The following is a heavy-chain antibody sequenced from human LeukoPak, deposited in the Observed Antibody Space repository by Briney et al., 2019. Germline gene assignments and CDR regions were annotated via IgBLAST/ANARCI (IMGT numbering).Heavy chain of an antibody. Sequence: ASVKVSCKASGYTFTSYDINWVRQAPGQGLEWMGWMSPQSRNTGYAQKFQGRFIMTGDTSINTAYMELSSLTSDDTAVYFCARGHMVRGVSDDWGQGTLVTVSS. CDR1: GYTFTSYD. CDR3: ARGHMVRGVSDD. CDR2: MSPQSRNT. D-gene: IGHD3-10*01. J-gene: IGHJ4*02. V-gene: IGHV1-8*01.